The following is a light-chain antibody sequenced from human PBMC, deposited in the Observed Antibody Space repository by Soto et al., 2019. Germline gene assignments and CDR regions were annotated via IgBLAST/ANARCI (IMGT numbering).Light chain of an antibody. J-gene: IGKJ1*01. Sequence: IVLTQSPATLSLSPGERATLSCRASQSVNVYLAWYQQKPGQAPRLLIYDASNRATGIPARFSSSGSGTDFTLTISSLEPEDFAVYYCQQRSNWPTFGQGTRVEIK. V-gene: IGKV3-11*01. CDR2: DAS. CDR3: QQRSNWPT. CDR1: QSVNVY.